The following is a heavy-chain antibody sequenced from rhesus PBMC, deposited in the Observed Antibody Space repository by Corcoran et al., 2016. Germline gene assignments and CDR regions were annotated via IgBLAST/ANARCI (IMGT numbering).Heavy chain of an antibody. D-gene: IGHD1-44*01. CDR3: TRGGTSHAPVDY. V-gene: IGHV3S16*01. J-gene: IGHJ4*01. CDR1: GFTFSSYG. CDR2: LSSNINYI. Sequence: EVQLVESGGGLVQPGGSLRLSCAASGFTFSSYGLTWVRQSPGKGLEWVSSLSSNINYIDYSDAVKGRFTIARDNAKNSLSLQMNSLRAEDTAVYYCTRGGTSHAPVDYWGQGVLVTVSS.